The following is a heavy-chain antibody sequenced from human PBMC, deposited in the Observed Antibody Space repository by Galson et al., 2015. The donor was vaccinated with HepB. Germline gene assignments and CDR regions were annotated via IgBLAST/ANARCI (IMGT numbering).Heavy chain of an antibody. J-gene: IGHJ6*02. CDR2: IWYDGSNK. CDR1: GFTFSSYG. V-gene: IGHV3-33*01. D-gene: IGHD3-3*01. CDR3: AREWTYDFWSGYPILGGYYYYYGMDV. Sequence: SLRLSCAASGFTFSSYGMHWVRQAPGKGLEWVAVIWYDGSNKYYADSVKGRFTISRDNSKNTLYLQMNSLRAEDTAVYYCAREWTYDFWSGYPILGGYYYYYGMDVWGQGTTVTVSS.